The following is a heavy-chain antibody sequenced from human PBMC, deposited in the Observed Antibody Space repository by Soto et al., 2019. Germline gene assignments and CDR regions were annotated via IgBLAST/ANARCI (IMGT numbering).Heavy chain of an antibody. V-gene: IGHV3-33*01. CDR3: ARIPQIAVAGTRFGYFDL. Sequence: QVQLEESGGGVVQPGRSLRLSCAASGFTFSSYGMHWVRQAPGKGLEWVAVIWYDGSNKYYADSVKGRFTISRDNSKNRLYQQMNSLGAEDTAVYYCARIPQIAVAGTRFGYFDLWGRGTLVTVSS. CDR1: GFTFSSYG. J-gene: IGHJ2*01. D-gene: IGHD6-19*01. CDR2: IWYDGSNK.